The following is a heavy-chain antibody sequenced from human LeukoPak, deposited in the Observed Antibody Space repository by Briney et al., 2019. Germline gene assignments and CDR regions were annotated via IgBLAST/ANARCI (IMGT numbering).Heavy chain of an antibody. CDR2: IYYSGST. Sequence: SETLSLTCTVSGGSISSYYWSWIRQPPGKGLEWIGYIYYSGSTNYNPSLKSRVTISVDTSKNQFSLKLSSVTAADTAVYYCATLFNEYYFDYWGQGTLVTVSS. CDR1: GGSISSYY. J-gene: IGHJ4*02. CDR3: ATLFNEYYFDY. D-gene: IGHD1-1*01. V-gene: IGHV4-59*01.